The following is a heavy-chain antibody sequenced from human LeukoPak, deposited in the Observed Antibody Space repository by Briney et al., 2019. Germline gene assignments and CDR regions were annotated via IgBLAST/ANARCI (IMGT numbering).Heavy chain of an antibody. CDR1: EFSVGSNY. Sequence: GGSLRLSCAASEFSVGSNYMTWVRQAPGKGLEWVAFIRYDGSNKYYADSVKGRFTISRDISKNTLYLQMNSLRAEDTAVYYCAKDGIGVYAFDIWGQGTMVTVSS. D-gene: IGHD1-1*01. V-gene: IGHV3-30*02. J-gene: IGHJ3*02. CDR2: IRYDGSNK. CDR3: AKDGIGVYAFDI.